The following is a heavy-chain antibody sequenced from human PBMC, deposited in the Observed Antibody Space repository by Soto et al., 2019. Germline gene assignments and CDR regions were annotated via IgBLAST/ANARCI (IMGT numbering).Heavy chain of an antibody. CDR2: IGTAGDT. CDR1: GFTFSSYD. V-gene: IGHV3-13*01. J-gene: IGHJ3*02. CDR3: ARGEYCSSTSCSVRGAFDI. Sequence: GGSLRLSCAASGFTFSSYDMHWVRQATGKGLEWVSAIGTAGDTYYPGSMKDRFTISRENAKNSLYLQMNSLGAGDTAVYYCARGEYCSSTSCSVRGAFDIWGQGTMVTVSS. D-gene: IGHD2-2*01.